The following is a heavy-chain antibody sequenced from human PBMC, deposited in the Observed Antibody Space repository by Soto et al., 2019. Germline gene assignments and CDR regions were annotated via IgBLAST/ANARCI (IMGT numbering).Heavy chain of an antibody. J-gene: IGHJ4*02. CDR3: AHIVVAGIGYYFDY. V-gene: IGHV2-5*02. Sequence: QITLKESGPTLVKPTQTLTLTCTFSGFSLSSTRMAVGWIRQPPGKALEWLALIYWDDDKRNSPFLKSRLTIADHTPXNQVVLTMSNMDPVDTAIYYCAHIVVAGIGYYFDYWGQGTLVTVSS. D-gene: IGHD6-19*01. CDR2: IYWDDDK. CDR1: GFSLSSTRMA.